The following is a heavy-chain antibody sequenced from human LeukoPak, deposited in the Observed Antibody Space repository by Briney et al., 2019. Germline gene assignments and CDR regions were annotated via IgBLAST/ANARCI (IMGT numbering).Heavy chain of an antibody. Sequence: SETLSLTCSVSGGSINSGRYYWSWIRQPAGKGLEWIGRIYDGGKTNYNPSLKSRVTISLDTSKNQFSLYLNSVTASDTAVYYCARDGSGIWFDPWGQGTLVTVSS. CDR2: IYDGGKT. CDR1: GGSINSGRYY. J-gene: IGHJ5*02. CDR3: ARDGSGIWFDP. V-gene: IGHV4-61*02. D-gene: IGHD1-14*01.